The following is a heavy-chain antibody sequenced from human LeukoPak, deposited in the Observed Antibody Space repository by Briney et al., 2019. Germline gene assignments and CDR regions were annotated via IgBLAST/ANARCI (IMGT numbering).Heavy chain of an antibody. J-gene: IGHJ4*02. Sequence: GGSLRLSCAASGFIFSNYAMHWVRQAPGKGLEWVAVISYDGSNKYYAESVKGRFTISRDNSKNTLYLQMNSLRAEDTAVYYCAKGVYGSGTYYMREFDYWGQGTLVTVSS. V-gene: IGHV3-30*04. CDR3: AKGVYGSGTYYMREFDY. CDR2: ISYDGSNK. D-gene: IGHD3-10*01. CDR1: GFIFSNYA.